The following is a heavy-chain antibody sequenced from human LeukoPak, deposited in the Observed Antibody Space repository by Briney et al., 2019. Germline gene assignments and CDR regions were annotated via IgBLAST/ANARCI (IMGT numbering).Heavy chain of an antibody. J-gene: IGHJ4*02. CDR3: AKGRNGWSTKSLFDY. CDR2: ISGSGGST. CDR1: GFTFSSYA. Sequence: GGSLRLSCAASGFTFSSYAMSWVRQAPGKGLEWVSAISGSGGSTYCADSVKGRFTISRDNSKNTLYLQMNSLRAEDTAVYYCAKGRNGWSTKSLFDYWGQGTLVTVSS. D-gene: IGHD6-19*01. V-gene: IGHV3-23*01.